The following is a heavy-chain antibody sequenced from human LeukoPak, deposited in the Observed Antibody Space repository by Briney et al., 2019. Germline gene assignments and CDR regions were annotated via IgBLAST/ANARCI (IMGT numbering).Heavy chain of an antibody. J-gene: IGHJ4*02. CDR1: GYTFTAYY. CDR2: INPNSDDT. CDR3: ARVSRFYYDSSGDFDY. D-gene: IGHD3-22*01. V-gene: IGHV1-2*02. Sequence: ASVKVSCKASGYTFTAYYIHWVRQAPGQGLEWMGWINPNSDDTHYAQKFRGRVSMTRDTSINTAYMELSRLRSDDTAIYYCARVSRFYYDSSGDFDYWGQGTLVTVSS.